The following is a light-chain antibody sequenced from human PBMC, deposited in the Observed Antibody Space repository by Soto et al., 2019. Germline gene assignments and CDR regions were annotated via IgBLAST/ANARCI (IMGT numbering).Light chain of an antibody. J-gene: IGKJ1*01. CDR1: QTINIC. CDR2: GAS. Sequence: GDRVTITCRASQTINICLAWYQQKPGKAPNLLIYGASSLESGVPSRFSGSGSGTEFTLTITSLQPDDFATYYCQQYNTYPWTFGQGTKVDIK. V-gene: IGKV1-5*01. CDR3: QQYNTYPWT.